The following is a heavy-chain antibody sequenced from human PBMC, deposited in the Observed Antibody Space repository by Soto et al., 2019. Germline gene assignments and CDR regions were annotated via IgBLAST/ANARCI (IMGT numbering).Heavy chain of an antibody. J-gene: IGHJ4*02. D-gene: IGHD6-25*01. CDR3: ARHEAGWHFDS. CDR1: RGSISSGTNY. CDR2: IYYSGST. Sequence: QLQLQESGPGLVKPSETLSLTCTVSRGSISSGTNYWAWIRQPPGKGLEWIANIYYSGSTFYNPSLKSRVTISLDTSKNQFSLKLRSVTAADTAVYYCARHEAGWHFDSWGQGTLVTVSS. V-gene: IGHV4-39*01.